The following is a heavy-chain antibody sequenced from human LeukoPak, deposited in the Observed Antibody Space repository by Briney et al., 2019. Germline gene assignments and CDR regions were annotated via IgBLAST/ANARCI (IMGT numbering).Heavy chain of an antibody. D-gene: IGHD4-11*01. Sequence: SETLSLTCTVSGGSISSHYWSWIRRPPGKGLEWIGYIYYSGSTNYNPSLKSRVTISVDTSKNQFSLKLSSVTAADTAVYYCARIRHYSNYVFDYWGQGTLVTVSS. V-gene: IGHV4-59*11. CDR2: IYYSGST. J-gene: IGHJ4*02. CDR3: ARIRHYSNYVFDY. CDR1: GGSISSHY.